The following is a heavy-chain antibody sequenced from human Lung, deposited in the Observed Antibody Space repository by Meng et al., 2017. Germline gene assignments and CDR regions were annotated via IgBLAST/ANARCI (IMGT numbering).Heavy chain of an antibody. CDR3: ARGQKGYFDL. Sequence: QVQLQESRPGLGKPSQTLSLTFTVSGGSISSSNYYWSWIRPPPGKGLEWSGHIYNSGSTYYNPSLKSRITISVDTSKTQFSLKLSSVTAADTAVYYCARGQKGYFDLWGRGTLVTVSS. CDR2: IYNSGST. J-gene: IGHJ2*01. CDR1: GGSISSSNYY. V-gene: IGHV4-30-4*01.